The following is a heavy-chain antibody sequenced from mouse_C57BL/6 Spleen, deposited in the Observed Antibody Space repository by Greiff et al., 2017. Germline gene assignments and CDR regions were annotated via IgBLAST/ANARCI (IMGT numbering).Heavy chain of an antibody. J-gene: IGHJ1*03. D-gene: IGHD1-1*01. CDR1: GYSFTSYS. Sequence: QVQLQQSGPELVKPGASVKISCKASGYSFTSYSIHWVKQRPGQGLEWIGWIYSGSGNTKYNEKFKGKATLTAATSSSTAYMQLSSLTSEDSAVYYCARNYYCSSYWYFDVWGTGTTVTVSS. V-gene: IGHV1-66*01. CDR3: ARNYYCSSYWYFDV. CDR2: IYSGSGNT.